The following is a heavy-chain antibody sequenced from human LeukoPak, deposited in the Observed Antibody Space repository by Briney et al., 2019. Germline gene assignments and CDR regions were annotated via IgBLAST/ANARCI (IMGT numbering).Heavy chain of an antibody. V-gene: IGHV4-30-2*01. Sequence: SETLSLTCAVSGGSISSGGYSWSWIRQPPGKGLEWIGYIYHSGSTYYNPSLKSRVTISVDTSKNQFSLKLSSVTAADTAVYYCARGITIFGVVIPEMKGNWFDPWGQGTLVTVSS. CDR3: ARGITIFGVVIPEMKGNWFDP. J-gene: IGHJ5*02. CDR2: IYHSGST. CDR1: GGSISSGGYS. D-gene: IGHD3-3*01.